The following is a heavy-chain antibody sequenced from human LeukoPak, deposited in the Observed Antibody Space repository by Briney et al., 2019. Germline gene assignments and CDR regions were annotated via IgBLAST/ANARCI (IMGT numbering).Heavy chain of an antibody. CDR2: IYYSGST. CDR1: GGSVSSGSYY. CDR3: ARGPVVAATRGLFD. V-gene: IGHV4-61*01. D-gene: IGHD2-15*01. J-gene: IGHJ4*02. Sequence: SETLSLTCTVSGGSVSSGSYYWSWIRQPPGKGLEWIGYIYYSGSTNYNPSLKSRVTISVDTSKNQFSLKLSSVTAADTAVYYCARGPVVAATRGLFDWGQGTLVTVSS.